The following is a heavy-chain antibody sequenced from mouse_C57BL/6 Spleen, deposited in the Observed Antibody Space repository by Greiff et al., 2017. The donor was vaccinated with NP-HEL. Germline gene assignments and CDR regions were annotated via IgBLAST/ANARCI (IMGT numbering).Heavy chain of an antibody. CDR1: GYAFSSSW. Sequence: QVQLQQSGPELVKPGASVKISCKASGYAFSSSWMNWVKQRPGKGLEWIGRIYPGDGDTNYNGKFKGKATLTADKSSSTAYMQLSSLTSEDSAVYFCARDSDYDYDGGYFDVWGTGTTVTVTS. CDR2: IYPGDGDT. V-gene: IGHV1-82*01. J-gene: IGHJ1*03. CDR3: ARDSDYDYDGGYFDV. D-gene: IGHD2-4*01.